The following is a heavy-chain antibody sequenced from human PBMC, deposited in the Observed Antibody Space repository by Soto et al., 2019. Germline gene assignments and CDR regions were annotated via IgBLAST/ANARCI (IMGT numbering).Heavy chain of an antibody. CDR1: GGSISSYY. Sequence: ASETLSLTCTVSGGSISSYYWSWIRQPPGKGLEWIGYIYYSGSTNYNPSLKSRVTISVDTSKNQFSLKLSSVTAADTAVYFCARRARGSSWYGWFDPWGQGTLVTVSS. J-gene: IGHJ5*02. D-gene: IGHD6-13*01. CDR2: IYYSGST. CDR3: ARRARGSSWYGWFDP. V-gene: IGHV4-59*08.